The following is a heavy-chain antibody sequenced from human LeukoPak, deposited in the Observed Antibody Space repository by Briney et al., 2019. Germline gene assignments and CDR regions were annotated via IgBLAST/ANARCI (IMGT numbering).Heavy chain of an antibody. J-gene: IGHJ5*02. CDR1: GYTFTNYY. CDR2: TDPIGGST. D-gene: IGHD2-15*01. Sequence: ASVKVSCKASGYTFTNYYIHWVRQAPGQGLEWMGITDPIGGSTNYAQKFQGRVTMTRDTSTSTVYMELSSLRSEDTAVYYCARGGVWCSSGSCYTGFDPWGQGTLVTVSS. V-gene: IGHV1-46*01. CDR3: ARGGVWCSSGSCYTGFDP.